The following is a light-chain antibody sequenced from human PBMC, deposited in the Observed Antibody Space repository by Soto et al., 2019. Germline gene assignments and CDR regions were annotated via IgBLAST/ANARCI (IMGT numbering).Light chain of an antibody. Sequence: QSALTQPASVSGYPGQSITISCTGTSSDVGGYNYVSWYQHNPGKAPKLMIYDVSNRPSGISNRFSGSKSGNTASLTISGLQPEDEGDYYCSSYTTSNTRQIVFGTGTKLTVL. V-gene: IGLV2-14*03. CDR2: DVS. CDR3: SSYTTSNTRQIV. CDR1: SSDVGGYNY. J-gene: IGLJ1*01.